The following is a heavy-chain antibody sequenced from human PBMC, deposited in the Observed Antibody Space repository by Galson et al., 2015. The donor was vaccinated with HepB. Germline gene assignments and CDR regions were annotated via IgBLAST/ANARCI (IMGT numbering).Heavy chain of an antibody. CDR2: IIPIFGTA. J-gene: IGHJ6*02. V-gene: IGHV1-69*13. CDR1: GGTFSSYG. Sequence: SVKVSCKASGGTFSSYGISWVRQAPGQGLEWMGGIIPIFGTANYAQKFQGRVTITADESTSTAYMELSSLRSEDTAVYYCARVDGSALRPLDYYYYYGMDVWGQGTTVTVSS. CDR3: ARVDGSALRPLDYYYYYGMDV. D-gene: IGHD3-10*01.